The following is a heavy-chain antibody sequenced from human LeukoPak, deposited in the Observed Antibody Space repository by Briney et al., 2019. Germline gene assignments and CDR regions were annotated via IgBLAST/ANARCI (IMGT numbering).Heavy chain of an antibody. D-gene: IGHD1-1*01. J-gene: IGHJ4*02. CDR1: GGTFSSYA. V-gene: IGHV1-69*01. CDR3: ARGYNWKGYYFDY. Sequence: SVKVFCKASGGTFSSYAISWVRQAPGQGLEWMGGIIPIFGTANYAQKFQGRVTITADESTSTAYMELSSLRSEDTAVYYCARGYNWKGYYFDYWGQGTLVTVSS. CDR2: IIPIFGTA.